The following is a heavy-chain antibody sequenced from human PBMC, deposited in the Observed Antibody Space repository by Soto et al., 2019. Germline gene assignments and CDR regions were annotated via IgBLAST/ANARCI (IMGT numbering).Heavy chain of an antibody. CDR2: FVSAISVT. Sequence: LGESRKISCKAVGYSFTSYWIGWVRQMPGIVCKWLGIFVSAISVTGYSSSLKGQVTITADKSINTAYVQWSSLRAADTAIYYCARHGSIGARRNWLEPWGQGTQVTVAS. CDR3: ARHGSIGARRNWLEP. J-gene: IGHJ5*02. CDR1: GYSFTSYW. V-gene: IGHV5-51*01. D-gene: IGHD6-6*01.